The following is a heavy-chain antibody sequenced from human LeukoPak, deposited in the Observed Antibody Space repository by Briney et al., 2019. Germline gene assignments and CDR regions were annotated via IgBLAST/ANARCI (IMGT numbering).Heavy chain of an antibody. CDR3: AKSMTLQWRGFFDL. CDR1: GFTFSTYA. V-gene: IGHV3-23*01. CDR2: ISDSGANT. Sequence: QPGGSLRLSCAASGFTFSTYAMSWVRQAPGKGLEWVSTISDSGANTYYADSVRGRFTISRDNSKNTLYLQKNSLRADDTAIYYCAKSMTLQWRGFFDLWGRGTHVTVSS. J-gene: IGHJ2*01. D-gene: IGHD6-19*01.